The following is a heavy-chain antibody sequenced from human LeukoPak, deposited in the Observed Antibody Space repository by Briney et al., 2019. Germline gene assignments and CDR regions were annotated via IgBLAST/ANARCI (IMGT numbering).Heavy chain of an antibody. CDR1: GFTFSSYS. CDR2: ISSSSSYI. J-gene: IGHJ3*02. V-gene: IGHV3-21*01. D-gene: IGHD2-21*01. CDR3: AREHDGGEWGRAFDI. Sequence: PGGSLRLSCAASGFTFSSYSMNWVRQAPGKGLEWVSSISSSSSYIYYADSVKGRFTNSRDNAKNSLYLQMNSLRAEDTAVYYCAREHDGGEWGRAFDIWGQGTMVTVSS.